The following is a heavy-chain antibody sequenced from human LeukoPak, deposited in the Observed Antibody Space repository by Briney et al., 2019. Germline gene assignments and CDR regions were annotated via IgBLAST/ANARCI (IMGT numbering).Heavy chain of an antibody. CDR1: GGSISSYY. V-gene: IGHV4-39*07. Sequence: PSETLSLTCTVSGGSISSYYWGWIRQPPGKGLEWIGSIYYSGSTYYNPSLKSRVTISVDTSKNQFSLKLSSVTAADTAVYYCARCTVDSSGYYSFDYWGQGTLVTVSS. CDR3: ARCTVDSSGYYSFDY. J-gene: IGHJ4*02. CDR2: IYYSGST. D-gene: IGHD3-22*01.